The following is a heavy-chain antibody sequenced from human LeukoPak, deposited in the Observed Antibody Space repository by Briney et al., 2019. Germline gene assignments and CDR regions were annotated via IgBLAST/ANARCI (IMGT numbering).Heavy chain of an antibody. CDR1: GFTFTKYS. Sequence: GGSLRLSCAASGFTFTKYSMHWVRQTPGKGLEWVSYISSGSTTIYYTDSVKGRFTISRDNAKDSLYLQMNSLRAEDTAVYYCARRESTTMVRGGVDYWGQGTLVTVSS. CDR2: ISSGSTTI. CDR3: ARRESTTMVRGGVDY. J-gene: IGHJ4*02. V-gene: IGHV3-48*01. D-gene: IGHD3-10*01.